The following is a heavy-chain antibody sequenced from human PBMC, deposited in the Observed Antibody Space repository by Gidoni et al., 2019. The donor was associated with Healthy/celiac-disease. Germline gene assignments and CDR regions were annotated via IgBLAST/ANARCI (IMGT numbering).Heavy chain of an antibody. CDR3: ARPSLWWCLDY. J-gene: IGHJ4*02. D-gene: IGHD2-21*01. V-gene: IGHV3-21*01. CDR1: GVSFSSYS. Sequence: EVQLVESGGGLVKPGESLRLSRAASGVSFSSYSMNWIRQAPGKGLEWVSSIRSSSSYIYYACSVQGRFTISRDNAKNSLYLQMNSLRAEDTAVYYCARPSLWWCLDYWGQGTLVTVSS. CDR2: IRSSSSYI.